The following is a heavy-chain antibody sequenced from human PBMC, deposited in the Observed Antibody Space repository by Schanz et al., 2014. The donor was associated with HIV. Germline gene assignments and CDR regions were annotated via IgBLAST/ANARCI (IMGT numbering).Heavy chain of an antibody. CDR1: GYIFTSNG. CDR3: ASLVGATGLELDY. D-gene: IGHD1-26*01. V-gene: IGHV1-69*13. CDR2: IMPKFGTE. J-gene: IGHJ4*02. Sequence: QVQLVQSGAEVKKPGASVKVSCKASGYIFTSNGISWVRQAPGQGLEWLGLIMPKFGTENYAQKYQGRVTLTADATTAYMDLSSLKFEDTAVYYCASLVGATGLELDYWGQGTLVTVSS.